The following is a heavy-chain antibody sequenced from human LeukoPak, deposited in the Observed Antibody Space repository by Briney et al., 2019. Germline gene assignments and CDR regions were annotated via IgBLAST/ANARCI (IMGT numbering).Heavy chain of an antibody. V-gene: IGHV3-21*01. J-gene: IGHJ4*02. Sequence: PGGSLRLSCAASGFTFSTYSMNWVRQAPGKGLEWVSSISSSSSYIYYADSVKGRFTISRDSAKNSLYLQMNSLRVEDTAVYYCARDDSMIIGTSFDYWSQGTLVTVSS. CDR2: ISSSSSYI. CDR3: ARDDSMIIGTSFDY. D-gene: IGHD1-20*01. CDR1: GFTFSTYS.